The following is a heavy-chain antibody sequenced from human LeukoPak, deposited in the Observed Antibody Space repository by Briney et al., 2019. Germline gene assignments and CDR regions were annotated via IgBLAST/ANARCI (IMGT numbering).Heavy chain of an antibody. CDR1: GFTFSSYA. CDR2: IYSGGST. D-gene: IGHD3-10*01. V-gene: IGHV3-66*02. CDR3: ARSPPWYYGSGSYFDY. J-gene: IGHJ4*02. Sequence: GGSLRLSCAASGFTFSSYAMHWVRQAPGKGLEWVSVIYSGGSTYYADSVKGRFTISRDNSKNTLYLQMNSLRAEDTAVYYCARSPPWYYGSGSYFDYWGQGTLVTVSS.